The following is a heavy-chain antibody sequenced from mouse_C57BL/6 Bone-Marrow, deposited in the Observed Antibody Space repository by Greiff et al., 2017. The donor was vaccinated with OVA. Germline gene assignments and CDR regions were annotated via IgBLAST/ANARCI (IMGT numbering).Heavy chain of an antibody. D-gene: IGHD1-1*01. CDR2: IDPETGGT. J-gene: IGHJ2*01. CDR3: TTFITTPGRDY. CDR1: GYTFTDYE. Sequence: QVQLQQSGAELVRPGASVTLSCKASGYTFTDYEMHWVKQTPVHGLEWIGAIDPETGGTAYNQKFKGKAILTADKSSSTAYMELRSLTSEDSAVYYCTTFITTPGRDYWGQGTTLTVSS. V-gene: IGHV1-15*01.